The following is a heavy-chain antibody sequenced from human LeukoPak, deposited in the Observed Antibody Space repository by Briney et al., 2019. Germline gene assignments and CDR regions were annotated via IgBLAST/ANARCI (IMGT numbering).Heavy chain of an antibody. V-gene: IGHV3-21*04. CDR1: GFTFTDYW. D-gene: IGHD3-22*01. Sequence: PGGSLRLSCVVSGFTFTDYWIHWVRQAPGKGLEWVSSISSSSSYIYYADSVKGRFTISRDNAKNSLYLQMTSLKADDTAIYYCAREAYYDCSGSLDYWGQGTLVTVSS. CDR2: ISSSSSYI. CDR3: AREAYYDCSGSLDY. J-gene: IGHJ4*02.